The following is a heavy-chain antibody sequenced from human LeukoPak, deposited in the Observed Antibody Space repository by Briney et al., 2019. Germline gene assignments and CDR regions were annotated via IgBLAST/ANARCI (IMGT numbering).Heavy chain of an antibody. CDR2: IGAADDT. J-gene: IGHJ3*02. V-gene: IGHV3-13*01. Sequence: GGSLRLSCTASGFTFSTYDMHWVRQATGKGLEWVSAIGAADDTYYLGSVKGRFTISRENAKNSSYLQMNSLRAGDTAVYYCARARRGASDAFDMWGQGTMVTVSS. CDR1: GFTFSTYD. CDR3: ARARRGASDAFDM. D-gene: IGHD6-25*01.